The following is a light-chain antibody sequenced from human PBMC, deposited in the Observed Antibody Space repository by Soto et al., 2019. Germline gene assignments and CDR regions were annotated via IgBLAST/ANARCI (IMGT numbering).Light chain of an antibody. CDR3: QKYDRAPFT. J-gene: IGKJ3*01. CDR1: QGISNY. Sequence: DIQRTQSPSSLSSYLGDRVTITCRASQGISNYLAWYKQKPGRLPKLLLFGASTLQSGVPARVSGSGSGTLFTLTINGLMPEDVETYYCQKYDRAPFTFGPGTKVDIK. V-gene: IGKV1-27*01. CDR2: GAS.